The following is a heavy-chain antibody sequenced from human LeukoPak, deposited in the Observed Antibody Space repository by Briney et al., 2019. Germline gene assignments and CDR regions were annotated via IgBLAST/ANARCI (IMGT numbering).Heavy chain of an antibody. V-gene: IGHV4-59*01. CDR1: GDSMRGYY. J-gene: IGHJ4*02. Sequence: PSETLSLTCTVSGDSMRGYYWSWIRQPPGKGLEWIGDIHYTGTTDYIPSLKSRVTISVDTSKNQFSLKLSSVTAADTAAYYCARGYGWASYNNFNYWGQGILVTVSS. CDR3: ARGYGWASYNNFNY. D-gene: IGHD3-10*01. CDR2: IHYTGTT.